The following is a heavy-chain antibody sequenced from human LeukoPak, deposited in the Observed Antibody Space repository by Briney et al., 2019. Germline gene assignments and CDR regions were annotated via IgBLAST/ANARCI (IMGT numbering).Heavy chain of an antibody. Sequence: PSQTLSLTCSVSGDSINSGSFYWRWIRQPAGKGLEWIGRIHTSGTTSYNPSLKSRVTISVDTSKNHLSLILSSVTAADTAVYYCARAKTGAFDYWGQGTLVTVSS. CDR3: ARAKTGAFDY. J-gene: IGHJ4*02. CDR2: IHTSGTT. V-gene: IGHV4-61*02. CDR1: GDSINSGSFY. D-gene: IGHD7-27*01.